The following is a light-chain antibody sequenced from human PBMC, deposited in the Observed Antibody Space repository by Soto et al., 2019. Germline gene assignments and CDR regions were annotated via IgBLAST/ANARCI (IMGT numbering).Light chain of an antibody. CDR3: QQYGSSPLT. Sequence: LSQSPSTLSLSTGERATLSCRASQSVSSNHLAWYQQKPGQAPRLLIYGASSRATGIPDRFSGSGSGTDFTLTISRLEPEDFAVYYCQQYGSSPLTFAGGTKVAIK. CDR2: GAS. J-gene: IGKJ4*01. CDR1: QSVSSNH. V-gene: IGKV3-20*01.